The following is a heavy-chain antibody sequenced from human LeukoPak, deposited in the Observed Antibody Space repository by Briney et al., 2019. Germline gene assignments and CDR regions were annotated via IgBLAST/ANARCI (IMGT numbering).Heavy chain of an antibody. Sequence: ASVKVSCKASGYTFTGYYMHWVRQVPGQGLEWMGWINPNSGGTNYAQKFQGWVTMTRDTSISAAYMELSRLRSDDTAVYYCARDSSPQYGMDVWGQGTTVTVSS. V-gene: IGHV1-2*04. D-gene: IGHD2-2*01. CDR1: GYTFTGYY. J-gene: IGHJ6*02. CDR3: ARDSSPQYGMDV. CDR2: INPNSGGT.